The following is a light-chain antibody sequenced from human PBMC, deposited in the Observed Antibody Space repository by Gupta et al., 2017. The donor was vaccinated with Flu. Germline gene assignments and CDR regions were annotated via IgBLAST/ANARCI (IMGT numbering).Light chain of an antibody. CDR2: GVS. V-gene: IGLV2-14*01. J-gene: IGLJ3*02. Sequence: TNTCTGTSSAIGGYNYVSWYQRPPGKAPKLLIYGVSSRLSGIAHRFSGSKSATTASLTISGVQPEDEADYFCRSSSGSTTPWVFGGGTKLTVL. CDR3: RSSSGSTTPWV. CDR1: SSAIGGYNY.